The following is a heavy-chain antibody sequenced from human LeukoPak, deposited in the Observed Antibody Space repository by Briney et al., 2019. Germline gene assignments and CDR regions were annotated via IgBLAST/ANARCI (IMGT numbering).Heavy chain of an antibody. V-gene: IGHV4-39*01. Sequence: PSETLSLTCTVSGGSISSSSYYWGWIRQPPGKGLEWIGSIYYSGSTYYNPSLKSRVTISVDTSKNQFSLKLSSVTAADTAVYYCARIGSQYYYVSGSSTNYYFDYWGQGTLVTVSS. CDR3: ARIGSQYYYVSGSSTNYYFDY. CDR1: GGSISSSSYY. J-gene: IGHJ4*02. D-gene: IGHD3-10*01. CDR2: IYYSGST.